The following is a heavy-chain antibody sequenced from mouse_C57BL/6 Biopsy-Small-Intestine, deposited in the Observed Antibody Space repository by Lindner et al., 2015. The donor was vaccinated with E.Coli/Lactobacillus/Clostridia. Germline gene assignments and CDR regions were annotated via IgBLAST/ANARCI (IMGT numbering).Heavy chain of an antibody. CDR1: GIIFSTSA. V-gene: IGHV1-81*01. D-gene: IGHD3-2*01. J-gene: IGHJ4*01. CDR3: VRGSETFDY. CDR2: IISIYRTT. Sequence: SVKVSCKASGIIFSTSAFSWARQAPGQGLEWVGGIISIYRTTDYAQKFQGRLTITADESTSTAYMELSNLRSEDTAVYYCVRGSETFDYWGQGTLVAVSS.